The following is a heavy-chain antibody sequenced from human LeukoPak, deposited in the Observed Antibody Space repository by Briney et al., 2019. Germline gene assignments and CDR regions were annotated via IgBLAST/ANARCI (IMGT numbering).Heavy chain of an antibody. V-gene: IGHV1-2*02. D-gene: IGHD6-19*01. CDR2: INPNSGGT. J-gene: IGHJ4*02. Sequence: ASVKVSCKASGYTFTGYYMHWVRQAPGQGLEWMGWINPNSGGTNYAQKFQGRVTMTRDTSISTAYMELSRLRSDDTAVYYCARDRSSGWYFEPESYWGQGTLVTVSS. CDR3: ARDRSSGWYFEPESY. CDR1: GYTFTGYY.